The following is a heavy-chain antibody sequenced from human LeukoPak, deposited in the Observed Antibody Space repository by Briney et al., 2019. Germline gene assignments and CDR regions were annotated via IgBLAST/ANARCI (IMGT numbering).Heavy chain of an antibody. V-gene: IGHV4-34*01. CDR2: INHSGST. CDR1: GDSFSGYY. D-gene: IGHD1-14*01. J-gene: IGHJ4*02. CDR3: STNVPGTTYFDP. Sequence: SETLSLTCAVYGDSFSGYYGTWIRQSPGKGLEWIGEINHSGSTTYNPSLKSRVTISVYTSKDQFSLNLTAGTAAATSIYYWSTNVPGTTYFDPWGQGTLVPVSS.